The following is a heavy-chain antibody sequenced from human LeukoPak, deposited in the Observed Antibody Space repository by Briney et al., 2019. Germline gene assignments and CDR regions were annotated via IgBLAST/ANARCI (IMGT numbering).Heavy chain of an antibody. J-gene: IGHJ6*03. V-gene: IGHV4-34*01. Sequence: SETLSLTCAVSGGSFSGYYWNWIRQPPGKGLEWIGEINHSGSTHYNPSLKSRVTISVDTSQKQFSLRLTSVTAADTAVYYCARDALDIVVVPAGTSRFYYYYYMDVWGKGTTVTVSS. CDR2: INHSGST. CDR1: GGSFSGYY. D-gene: IGHD2-2*01. CDR3: ARDALDIVVVPAGTSRFYYYYYMDV.